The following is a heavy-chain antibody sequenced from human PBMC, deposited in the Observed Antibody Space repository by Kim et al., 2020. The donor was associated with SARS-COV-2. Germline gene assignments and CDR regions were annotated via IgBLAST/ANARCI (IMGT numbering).Heavy chain of an antibody. Sequence: GGSLRLSCAASGFTFSNAWMSWVRQAPGKGLEWVGRIKSKTDGGTTDYAAPVKGRFTISRDDSKNTLYLQMNSLKTEDTAVYYCTTDTGVLLWFGETSHFHYWGQGNLVTVSS. D-gene: IGHD3-10*01. CDR2: IKSKTDGGTT. J-gene: IGHJ4*02. CDR1: GFTFSNAW. V-gene: IGHV3-15*01. CDR3: TTDTGVLLWFGETSHFHY.